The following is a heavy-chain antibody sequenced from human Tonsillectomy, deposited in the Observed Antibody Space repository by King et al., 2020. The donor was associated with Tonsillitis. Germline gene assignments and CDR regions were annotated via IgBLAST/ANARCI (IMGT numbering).Heavy chain of an antibody. CDR1: GGSISSYY. D-gene: IGHD3-3*01. Sequence: QLQESGPGLVKPSETLSLTCTVSGGSISSYYWHWIRQPPGKGLEWIGYIYYSGSTNYNPSLKSRVTISVDTSKNQFSLKLSSVTAADTAVYYCARDSGPNYDIDYGMDGWGQGTTVTVSS. V-gene: IGHV4-59*01. J-gene: IGHJ6*02. CDR2: IYYSGST. CDR3: ARDSGPNYDIDYGMDG.